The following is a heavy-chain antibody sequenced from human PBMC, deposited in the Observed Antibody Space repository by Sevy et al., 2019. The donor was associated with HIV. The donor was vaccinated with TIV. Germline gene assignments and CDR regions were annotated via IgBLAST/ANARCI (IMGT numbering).Heavy chain of an antibody. V-gene: IGHV3-23*01. CDR2: FSFGCGKI. D-gene: IGHD3-10*02. CDR1: GFTFSSYA. J-gene: IGHJ4*02. CDR3: AREGCSKPHDY. Sequence: GGSLRLSCAASGFTFSSYAMSWVRQAPGKGLEWVSTFSFGCGKINYADSVKGRFTISKDNSKNTLYLQMHSLRAEDTAVYYCAREGCSKPHDYWGQGTLVTVSS.